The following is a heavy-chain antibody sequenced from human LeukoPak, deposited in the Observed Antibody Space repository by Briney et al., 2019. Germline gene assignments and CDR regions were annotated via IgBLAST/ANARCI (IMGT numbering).Heavy chain of an antibody. CDR1: GFTFDDYA. J-gene: IGHJ6*03. D-gene: IGHD3-10*01. V-gene: IGHV3-9*03. Sequence: GGSLRLSCAASGFTFDDYAMRWVRQAPGKGLEWVSGISWNSGSIGYADSVKGRFTISRDNAKNSLYLQMNSLRAEDMALYYCAKESGRRSGYYGSGKYYMDVWGKGTTVTVSS. CDR2: ISWNSGSI. CDR3: AKESGRRSGYYGSGKYYMDV.